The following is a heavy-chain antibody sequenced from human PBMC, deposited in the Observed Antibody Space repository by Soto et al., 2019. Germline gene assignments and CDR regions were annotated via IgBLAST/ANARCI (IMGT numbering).Heavy chain of an antibody. CDR1: GGAISDYQ. D-gene: IGHD3-16*02. CDR2: IYYSGRT. V-gene: IGHV4-59*01. J-gene: IGHJ4*02. CDR3: ARLRGLGEISPYFDY. Sequence: QVQLQESGPGLVRPSETLSLTCSVSGGAISDYQWNWIRQSPGKGLEWIGYIYYSGRTNYNPSLKSRVTISFDTSTKEFSLRLRSVTAADTAVYYCARLRGLGEISPYFDYWGPGTLVTVSS.